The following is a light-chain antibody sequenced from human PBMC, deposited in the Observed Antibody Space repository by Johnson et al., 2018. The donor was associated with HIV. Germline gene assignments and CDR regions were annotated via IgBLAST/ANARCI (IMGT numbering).Light chain of an antibody. J-gene: IGLJ1*01. CDR3: VTWDSSLSSSYV. V-gene: IGLV1-51*02. Sequence: QSVLTQPPSVSAAPGQKVTISCSGGTSNIGNNYVSWYQHLPGTAPKLLIYENNKRPSGIPDRFSGSKSGTSATLGITGLQTGDEADYYCVTWDSSLSSSYVFVTGTKVTVL. CDR2: ENN. CDR1: TSNIGNNY.